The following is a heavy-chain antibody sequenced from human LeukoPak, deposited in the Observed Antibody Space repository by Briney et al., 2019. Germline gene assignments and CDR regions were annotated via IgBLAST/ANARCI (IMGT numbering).Heavy chain of an antibody. V-gene: IGHV3-74*01. J-gene: IGHJ4*02. CDR3: ARGGVGATGFDY. D-gene: IGHD1-26*01. Sequence: GGSLRLSCAASGFTFSSYWMHWVRQVPGKGLVWVSRINGDGSTISYADSVKGRFTISRDNARNTLYLQMNSLRAEDTAVYYCARGGVGATGFDYWGQGTLVTVSS. CDR2: INGDGSTI. CDR1: GFTFSSYW.